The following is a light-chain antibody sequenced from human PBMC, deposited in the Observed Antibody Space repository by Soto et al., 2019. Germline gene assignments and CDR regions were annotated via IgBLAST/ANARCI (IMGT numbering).Light chain of an antibody. Sequence: EIVLTQSPGTLSLSPGEGATLSCRASQPISNTYLAWYQQKPVQAPRLLIYGASCRATGIPDRVSGSGSGTYFTLTISGLEPEDFAVYYCQSYGRTVFTFGPGTKVDIK. CDR3: QSYGRTVFT. CDR2: GAS. V-gene: IGKV3-20*01. CDR1: QPISNTY. J-gene: IGKJ3*01.